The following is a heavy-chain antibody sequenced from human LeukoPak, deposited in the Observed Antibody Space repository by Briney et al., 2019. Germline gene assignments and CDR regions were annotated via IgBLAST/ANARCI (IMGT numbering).Heavy chain of an antibody. CDR1: GFTFSSYG. D-gene: IGHD3-3*01. Sequence: GRSLRLSCAASGFTFSSYGMHWVRQAPGKGLEWVAVIWYDGSNKYYADSVKGRFTISRDNSKNTLYLQMNSLRAEDTAVYYCAKEEETYYDFWSGYTAYYYYYMDVWGKGTTVTVSS. CDR3: AKEEETYYDFWSGYTAYYYYYMDV. CDR2: IWYDGSNK. J-gene: IGHJ6*03. V-gene: IGHV3-33*06.